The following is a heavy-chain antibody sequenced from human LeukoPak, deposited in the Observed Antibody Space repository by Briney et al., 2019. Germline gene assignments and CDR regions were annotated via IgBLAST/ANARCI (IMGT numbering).Heavy chain of an antibody. CDR3: AKDDGPGSGSPRDAFDI. D-gene: IGHD1-26*01. J-gene: IGHJ3*02. V-gene: IGHV3-30-3*01. Sequence: GGSLRLSCAASGFTFSSYAMHWVRQAPGKGLEWVAVISYDGSNKYYADSVKGRFTISRDNSKNTLYLQMNSLRAEDTSVYYCAKDDGPGSGSPRDAFDIWGQGTMVTVSA. CDR2: ISYDGSNK. CDR1: GFTFSSYA.